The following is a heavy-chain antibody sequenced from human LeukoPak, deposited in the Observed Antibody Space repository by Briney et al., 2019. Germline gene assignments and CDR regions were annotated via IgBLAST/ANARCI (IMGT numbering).Heavy chain of an antibody. CDR3: ARDFNYGGNFDY. CDR2: MTSYSSTI. J-gene: IGHJ4*02. Sequence: QPGGSLRLSCTVSGFTVSSNSMSWVRQAPGKGLEWISYMTSYSSTIYYADSVKGRFTISRDNAKNSLYLQMNSLRAEDTAVYYCARDFNYGGNFDYWGQGTLVTVSS. D-gene: IGHD4-23*01. V-gene: IGHV3-48*01. CDR1: GFTVSSNS.